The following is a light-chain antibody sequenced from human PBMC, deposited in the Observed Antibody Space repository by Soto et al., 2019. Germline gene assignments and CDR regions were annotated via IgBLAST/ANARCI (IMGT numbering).Light chain of an antibody. J-gene: IGLJ1*01. Sequence: QLVLTQPASVSGSPGQSITISCTGTDSDVGGYNYVSWYQQHPGKAPKLIIYEVSNRPSGVSTRFSGSKSGNTASLTISGLQAEDEADYYCSSYTTSSTPYVFGTGTKVTVL. V-gene: IGLV2-14*01. CDR3: SSYTTSSTPYV. CDR1: DSDVGGYNY. CDR2: EVS.